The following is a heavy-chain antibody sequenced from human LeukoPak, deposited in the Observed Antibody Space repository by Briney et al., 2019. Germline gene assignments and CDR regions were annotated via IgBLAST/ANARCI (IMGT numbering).Heavy chain of an antibody. CDR1: GYSISSGYY. CDR2: IYHSGST. D-gene: IGHD1-26*01. CDR3: ARDAVVGAPGY. V-gene: IGHV4-38-2*02. Sequence: SETLSLTCTVSGYSISSGYYWGWVRQPPGKGLEWIGSIYHSGSTYYNPSLKSRVTISVDTSKNQFSLKLSSVTAADTAVYYCARDAVVGAPGYWGQGTLVTVSS. J-gene: IGHJ4*02.